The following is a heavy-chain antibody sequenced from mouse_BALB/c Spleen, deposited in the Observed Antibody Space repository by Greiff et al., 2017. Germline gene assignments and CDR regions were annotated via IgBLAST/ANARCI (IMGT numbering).Heavy chain of an antibody. D-gene: IGHD2-1*01. CDR1: GFTFSSFG. J-gene: IGHJ3*01. V-gene: IGHV5-17*02. CDR2: ISSGSSTI. Sequence: EVKVVESGGGLVQPGGSRKLSCAASGFTFSSFGMHWVRQAPEKGLEWVAYISSGSSTIYYADTVKGRFTISRDNPKNTLFLQMTSLRAEDTAMYYCARALYYGNYAWFAYWGQGTLVTVSA. CDR3: ARALYYGNYAWFAY.